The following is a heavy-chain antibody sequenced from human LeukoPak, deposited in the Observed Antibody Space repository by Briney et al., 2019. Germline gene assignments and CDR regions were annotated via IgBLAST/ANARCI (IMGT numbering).Heavy chain of an antibody. J-gene: IGHJ4*02. CDR1: GFTFIAYG. CDR3: ARELPREVTLDY. CDR2: INNDGSST. V-gene: IGHV3-74*01. Sequence: GGSLRLSCAASGFTFIAYGMQWVSQAPGKGLVWVSRINNDGSSTSYADSVRGRFTISRDNAKNTLYLQMNSLRAEDTGVYYCARELPREVTLDYWGQGTLVTVSS. D-gene: IGHD2-21*02.